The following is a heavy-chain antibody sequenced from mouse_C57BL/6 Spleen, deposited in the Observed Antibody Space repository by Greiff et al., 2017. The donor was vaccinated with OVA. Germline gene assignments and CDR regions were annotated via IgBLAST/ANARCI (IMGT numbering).Heavy chain of an antibody. Sequence: VQLQQSGTVLARPGASVKMSCKTSGYTFTSYWMHWVKQRPGQGLEWIGAIYPGNSDTSYNQKFKGKAKLTAVTSASTAYMELSSLTNEDSAVYYCTRKEVYGGAMDYWGQGTSVSVSS. CDR3: TRKEVYGGAMDY. J-gene: IGHJ4*01. CDR1: GYTFTSYW. V-gene: IGHV1-5*01. CDR2: IYPGNSDT. D-gene: IGHD1-1*01.